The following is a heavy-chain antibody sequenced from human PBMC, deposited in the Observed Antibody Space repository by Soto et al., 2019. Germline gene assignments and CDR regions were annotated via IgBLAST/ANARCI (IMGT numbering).Heavy chain of an antibody. Sequence: LSLTCTVSGGSISSYYWSWIRQPPGKGLEWIGYIYYSGSTNYNPSLKSRVTISVDTSKNQFSLKLSSVTAADTAVYYCARLRDGSTVYFDYWGQGTLVTVSS. D-gene: IGHD3-16*01. CDR2: IYYSGST. CDR1: GGSISSYY. CDR3: ARLRDGSTVYFDY. J-gene: IGHJ4*02. V-gene: IGHV4-59*01.